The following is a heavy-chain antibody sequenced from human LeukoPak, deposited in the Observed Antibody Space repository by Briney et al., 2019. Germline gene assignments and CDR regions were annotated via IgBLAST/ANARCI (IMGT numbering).Heavy chain of an antibody. Sequence: HSGRSLRLSCAASGFTFSSYAVHWVRQAPGKGLEWVALISYDGSNKYYADSVKGRFTISRDNSKNTLYLQMNSLRAEDTAVYYCARALSSPDYWGQGTLVTVSS. CDR2: ISYDGSNK. J-gene: IGHJ4*02. CDR1: GFTFSSYA. CDR3: ARALSSPDY. D-gene: IGHD6-6*01. V-gene: IGHV3-30*04.